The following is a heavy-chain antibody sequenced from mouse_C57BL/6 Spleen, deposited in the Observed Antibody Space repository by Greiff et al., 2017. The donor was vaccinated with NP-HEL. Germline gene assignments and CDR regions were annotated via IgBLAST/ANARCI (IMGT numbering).Heavy chain of an antibody. V-gene: IGHV1-39*01. CDR3: ASGAAYGSSLWYFDV. J-gene: IGHJ1*03. CDR2: INPNYGTT. D-gene: IGHD1-1*01. CDR1: GYSFTDYN. Sequence: VQLQQSGPELVKPGASVKISCKASGYSFTDYNMNWVKQSNGKSLEWIGVINPNYGTTSYNQKFKGKATLTVDKSSSTAYMQLNSLTSEVTAVYYWASGAAYGSSLWYFDVWGTGTTVTVSS.